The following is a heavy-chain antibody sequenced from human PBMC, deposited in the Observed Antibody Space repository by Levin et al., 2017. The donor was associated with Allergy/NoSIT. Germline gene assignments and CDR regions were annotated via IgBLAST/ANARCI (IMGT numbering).Heavy chain of an antibody. D-gene: IGHD6-13*01. J-gene: IGHJ4*02. CDR2: ISYDGSNK. CDR1: GFTFSSYV. CDR3: ATNIAEGGGDLDY. Sequence: GGSLRLSCAASGFTFSSYVMHWVRQAPGKGLEWVAVISYDGSNKYDADSVKGRFTISRDNSKNTLYLQMNSLRAEDTAVYYCATNIAEGGGDLDYWGQGTLVTVSS. V-gene: IGHV3-30*04.